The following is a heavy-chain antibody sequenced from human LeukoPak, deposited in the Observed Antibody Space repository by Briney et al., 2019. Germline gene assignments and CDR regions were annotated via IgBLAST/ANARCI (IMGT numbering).Heavy chain of an antibody. CDR1: GGSISSSSYY. CDR2: IYYSGST. Sequence: SETLSLTCTVSGGSISSSSYYWGWIRQPPGKGLEWIGSIYYSGSTYYNPSLKSRVTISVDTSKNQFSLKLSSVTAADTAVYYCAREYCGGHCYSPLYFDYWGQGTLVTVSS. V-gene: IGHV4-39*02. D-gene: IGHD2-21*02. J-gene: IGHJ4*02. CDR3: AREYCGGHCYSPLYFDY.